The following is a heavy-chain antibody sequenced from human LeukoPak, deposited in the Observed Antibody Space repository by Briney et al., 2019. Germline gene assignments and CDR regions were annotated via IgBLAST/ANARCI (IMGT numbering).Heavy chain of an antibody. CDR2: IWYDGSNK. J-gene: IGHJ4*02. D-gene: IGHD6-13*01. Sequence: GGSLRLSCAASGFTFSSYSMNWVRQAPGKGLEWVAVIWYDGSNKYYADSVKGRFTISRDNSKNTLYLQMNSLRAEDTAVYYCAKDRWRTGFFDYWGQGTLVTVSS. V-gene: IGHV3-33*06. CDR1: GFTFSSYS. CDR3: AKDRWRTGFFDY.